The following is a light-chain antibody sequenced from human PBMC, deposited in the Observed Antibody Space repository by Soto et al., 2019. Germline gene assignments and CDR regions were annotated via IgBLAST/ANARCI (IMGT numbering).Light chain of an antibody. V-gene: IGKV3-15*01. J-gene: IGKJ1*01. CDR3: QHYDDWPRT. Sequence: EIVMTQSPATLSVSPGERATLSCRASQSVRGNLAWYQQKPGQSPRLLIFGASTRATGVPDRFRGSGSGAEFILTISSLQSEDFAIYYCQHYDDWPRTFGLGTKVEVK. CDR1: QSVRGN. CDR2: GAS.